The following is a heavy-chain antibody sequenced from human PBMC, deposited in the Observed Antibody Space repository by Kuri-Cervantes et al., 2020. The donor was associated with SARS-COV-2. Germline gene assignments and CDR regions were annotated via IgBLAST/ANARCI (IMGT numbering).Heavy chain of an antibody. V-gene: IGHV1-8*02. CDR2: MNPNTGVT. CDR3: ARDIGDWNPDGFDI. D-gene: IGHD1-1*01. Sequence: ASVKVSCKASGYTFSIYDINWVRQATGQGLEWMGWMNPNTGVTGYAQKFQGRVTMTRDTSISTAYMELSSLRFEDAAVYYCARDIGDWNPDGFDIWGQGTMVTVSS. J-gene: IGHJ3*02. CDR1: GYTFSIYD.